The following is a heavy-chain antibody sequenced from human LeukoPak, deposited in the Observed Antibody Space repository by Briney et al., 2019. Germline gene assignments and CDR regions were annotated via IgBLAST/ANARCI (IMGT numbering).Heavy chain of an antibody. J-gene: IGHJ4*02. D-gene: IGHD2-15*01. Sequence: SGTLSLTCDVSGGSISSTNWWSWVRQPAGKGLEWIGEIYHSGSTNYNPSLKSRVTISVDKSKNQFSLKLTSVTAADTAVYYCERLYCSGGTCYSFDCWGQGTLVTVSS. CDR3: ERLYCSGGTCYSFDC. CDR1: GGSISSTNW. CDR2: IYHSGST. V-gene: IGHV4-4*02.